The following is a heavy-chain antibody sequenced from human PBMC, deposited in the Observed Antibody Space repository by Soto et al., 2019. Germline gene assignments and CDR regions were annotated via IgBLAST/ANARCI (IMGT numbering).Heavy chain of an antibody. Sequence: QVRLVQSGTEVKKPGASVKVSCKASGYTFNSYGISWVRQAPGQGLEWMGWISPYDDNTNYAQNLQGRVTMTTDTSTRTAYMELRSLRSDDTAVYYCARGGYYDSSGSRNYHYYGMDAWGQGTTVTVS. V-gene: IGHV1-18*01. D-gene: IGHD3-22*01. J-gene: IGHJ6*02. CDR2: ISPYDDNT. CDR1: GYTFNSYG. CDR3: ARGGYYDSSGSRNYHYYGMDA.